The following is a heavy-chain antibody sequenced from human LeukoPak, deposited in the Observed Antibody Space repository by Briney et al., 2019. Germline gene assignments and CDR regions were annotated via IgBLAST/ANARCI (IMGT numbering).Heavy chain of an antibody. J-gene: IGHJ1*01. V-gene: IGHV4-61*08. CDR3: ASSLQTGRGGAQYFQH. Sequence: PSETLPLTCTVSGGSISGDSISDYYWSWIRQPPEKGLEWIGYIYYSGSTSYNPSLRSRVTISVDTSKNQFSLKLSSVTAADTAVYYCASSLQTGRGGAQYFQHWGQGTLVTVSS. CDR1: GGSISGDSISDYY. CDR2: IYYSGST. D-gene: IGHD3-9*01.